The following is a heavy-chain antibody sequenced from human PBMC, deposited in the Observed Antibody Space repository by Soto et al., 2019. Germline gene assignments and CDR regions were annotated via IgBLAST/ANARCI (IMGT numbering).Heavy chain of an antibody. CDR2: ISAYNVNT. CDR3: ARDPRIAVAGTLDY. Sequence: GASVKVSCKASGYTFTSYGISWVRQAPGQGLEWMGWISAYNVNTNYAQKLQGRVTMTTDTSTSTAYMELRRLRSDDTTVYYCARDPRIAVAGTLDYWGQGTLVTVSS. J-gene: IGHJ4*02. D-gene: IGHD6-19*01. V-gene: IGHV1-18*04. CDR1: GYTFTSYG.